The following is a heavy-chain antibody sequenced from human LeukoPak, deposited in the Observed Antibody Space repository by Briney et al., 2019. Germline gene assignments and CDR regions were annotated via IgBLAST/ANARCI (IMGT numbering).Heavy chain of an antibody. CDR1: GYTFTDYY. CDR2: VDPEDGET. D-gene: IGHD3-10*01. V-gene: IGHV1-69-2*01. J-gene: IGHJ4*02. Sequence: GASVKVSCKASGYTFTDYYMHWVQQAPGKGLEWMGRVDPEDGETIYAEKFQGRVTITADTSTDTAYMELSSLRSEDTAVYYCATEGYYYGSGASNYWGQGTLVTVSS. CDR3: ATEGYYYGSGASNY.